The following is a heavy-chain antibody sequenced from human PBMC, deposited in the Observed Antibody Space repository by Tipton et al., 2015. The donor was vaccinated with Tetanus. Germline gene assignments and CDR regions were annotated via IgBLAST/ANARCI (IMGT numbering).Heavy chain of an antibody. CDR1: GDSISSFY. Sequence: GLVKPSETLSLSCSVSGDSISSFYWTWIRQPPGKGLEWIGEINHSGSAKYIPSLKSRATISVDTSKNQFSLNLSSVTAADTAVYYCARLILGRSKEVAGIRYYYYYGLDVWGQGTTVTVTS. J-gene: IGHJ6*02. V-gene: IGHV4-34*01. D-gene: IGHD6-19*01. CDR3: ARLILGRSKEVAGIRYYYYYGLDV. CDR2: INHSGSA.